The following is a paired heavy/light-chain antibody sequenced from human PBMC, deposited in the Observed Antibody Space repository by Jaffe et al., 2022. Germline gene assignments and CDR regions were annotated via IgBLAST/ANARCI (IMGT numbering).Light chain of an antibody. Sequence: DIQMTQSPSSLSASVGDRVTITCRASQSISSYLNWYQQKPGKAPKLLIYAASSLQSGVPSRFSGSGSGTDFTLTISSLQPEDFATYYCQQSYNTHTFGQGTKLEI. CDR1: QSISSY. CDR2: AAS. V-gene: IGKV1-39*01. J-gene: IGKJ2*01. CDR3: QQSYNTHT.
Heavy chain of an antibody. CDR1: GYSISSGYY. V-gene: IGHV4-38-2*01. CDR3: ARPTYYYDSSGYYGAHDAFDI. J-gene: IGHJ3*02. D-gene: IGHD3-22*01. Sequence: QVQLQESGPGLVKPSETLSLTCAVSGYSISSGYYWGWIRQPPGKGLEWIGSIYHSGSTYYNPSLKSRVTISVDTSKNQFSLKLSSVTAADTAVYYCARPTYYYDSSGYYGAHDAFDIWGQGTMVTVSS. CDR2: IYHSGST.